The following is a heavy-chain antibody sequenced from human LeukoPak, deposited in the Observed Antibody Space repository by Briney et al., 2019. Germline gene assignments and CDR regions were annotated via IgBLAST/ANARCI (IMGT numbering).Heavy chain of an antibody. J-gene: IGHJ4*02. Sequence: SETLSLTCTVSGGSISSYYWSRIRQPPGKGLEWIGYIYYSGSTNYNPSLKSRVTISVDTSKNQFSLKLSSVTAADTAVYYCARHPQDNIVATVYFDYWGQGTLVTVSS. CDR2: IYYSGST. V-gene: IGHV4-59*08. CDR3: ARHPQDNIVATVYFDY. CDR1: GGSISSYY. D-gene: IGHD5-12*01.